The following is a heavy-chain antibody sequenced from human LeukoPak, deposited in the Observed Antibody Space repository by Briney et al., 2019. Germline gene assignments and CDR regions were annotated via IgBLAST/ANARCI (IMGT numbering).Heavy chain of an antibody. CDR2: ISSGSSHI. CDR1: GFTFSSYS. V-gene: IGHV3-21*01. CDR3: ARGAGIAARFWFDP. J-gene: IGHJ5*02. D-gene: IGHD6-6*01. Sequence: GGSLRLSCAASGFTFSSYSMNWVRQAPGKGLEWVSSISSGSSHIYYADSVKGRFTISRDNAKNSLYLQMNSLRAEDTAIYYCARGAGIAARFWFDPWGQGTLVTVSS.